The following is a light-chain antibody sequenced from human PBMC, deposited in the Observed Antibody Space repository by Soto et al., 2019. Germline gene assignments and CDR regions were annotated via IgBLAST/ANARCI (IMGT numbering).Light chain of an antibody. V-gene: IGKV3-11*01. CDR3: QQRSNWVT. CDR2: GAS. Sequence: IVLTQSPGTLSLSPGERATLSCRASQSVSNNYLAWYQQKPGQAPRLLIYGASNRATGIAARFSGSGSGTDFSLIISSLEPEDAAVYYCQQRSNWVTFGQGTRLEIK. J-gene: IGKJ5*01. CDR1: QSVSNNY.